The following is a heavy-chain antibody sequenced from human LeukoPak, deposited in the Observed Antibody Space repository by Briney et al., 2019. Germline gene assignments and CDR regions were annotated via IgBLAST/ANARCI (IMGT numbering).Heavy chain of an antibody. CDR3: ARQSRDSFGPFDY. V-gene: IGHV4-38-2*01. D-gene: IGHD5-18*01. CDR1: GYSISSGYY. CDR2: IYHSGST. J-gene: IGHJ4*02. Sequence: SETLSLTCAVSGYSISSGYYWGWIRQPPGKGLEWLGSIYHSGSTYYNPSLKSRVTISVDTSKNQFSLKLSSVTAADTAVYYCARQSRDSFGPFDYWGQGTLVTVSS.